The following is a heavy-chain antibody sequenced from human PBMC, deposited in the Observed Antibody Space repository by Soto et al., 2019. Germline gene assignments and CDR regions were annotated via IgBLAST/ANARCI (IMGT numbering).Heavy chain of an antibody. V-gene: IGHV1-18*01. CDR1: GYTFTTYG. CDR3: ARQQWLYYYYGMDV. J-gene: IGHJ6*02. Sequence: QVQLVQSGAEVKKPGASVKVSCKASGYTFTTYGISWVRQAPGQGLEWMGWISAYNGNTNYAQKIQGRVTLTTVTLXSTAYMELRSLRSDDTAVYYCARQQWLYYYYGMDVWGQGTTVTVSS. CDR2: ISAYNGNT. D-gene: IGHD6-19*01.